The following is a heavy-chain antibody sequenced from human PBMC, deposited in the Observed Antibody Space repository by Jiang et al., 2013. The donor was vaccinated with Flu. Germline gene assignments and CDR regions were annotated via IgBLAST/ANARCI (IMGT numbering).Heavy chain of an antibody. Sequence: SGYSFTNYAMHWVRQAPGQRLEWMGWINAGNGNTKYSQKFQGRVSVTRDTPASTVYMELSSLRPEDTAVYYCARGSPYNKKYFDLWGRGTLVTVSS. V-gene: IGHV1-3*01. CDR1: GYSFTNYA. CDR3: ARGSPYNKKYFDL. J-gene: IGHJ2*01. CDR2: INAGNGNT. D-gene: IGHD1-14*01.